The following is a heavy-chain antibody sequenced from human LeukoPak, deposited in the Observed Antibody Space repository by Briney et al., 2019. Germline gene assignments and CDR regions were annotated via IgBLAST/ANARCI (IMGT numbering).Heavy chain of an antibody. CDR2: INAGNGNT. CDR3: ARGTLIYCSSTSCYLSEDWFDP. CDR1: GYTFTSYA. J-gene: IGHJ5*02. D-gene: IGHD2-2*01. Sequence: ASVKVSCKASGYTFTSYAMHWVRQAPGQRLEWMGWINAGNGNTKYSQKFQGRVTITRDTSAGTAYMELSSLRSEDTAVYYCARGTLIYCSSTSCYLSEDWFDPWGQGTLVTVSS. V-gene: IGHV1-3*01.